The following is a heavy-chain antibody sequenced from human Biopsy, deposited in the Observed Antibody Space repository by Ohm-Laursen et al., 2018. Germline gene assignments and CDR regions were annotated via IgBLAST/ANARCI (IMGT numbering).Heavy chain of an antibody. V-gene: IGHV4-61*01. D-gene: IGHD4-23*01. CDR3: ARDTPNEHSPSGNIRHYSAMDV. Sequence: SETLSLTWVVSGGSVNSDTSCWSWIRQPPGKGLEWIGYVFYTGTTNYSPSLKSRVTISLDTSRNQFSLMLSSVTAADTAMYYCARDTPNEHSPSGNIRHYSAMDVWGQGTAVTVSS. J-gene: IGHJ6*02. CDR1: GGSVNSDTSC. CDR2: VFYTGTT.